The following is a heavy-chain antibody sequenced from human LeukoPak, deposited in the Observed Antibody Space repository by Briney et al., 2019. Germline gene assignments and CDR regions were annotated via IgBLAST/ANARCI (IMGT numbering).Heavy chain of an antibody. Sequence: ASVKVSCKASGYTFSSFGISWVRQAPGQGLEWMGWIAVYNGNTNYAQKFQGRLTMTTDTSTSTAYMELRSLRSDDTALYYCARAGLSGWYFDYWGQGTLVTVSS. J-gene: IGHJ4*02. V-gene: IGHV1-18*01. CDR1: GYTFSSFG. CDR3: ARAGLSGWYFDY. CDR2: IAVYNGNT. D-gene: IGHD6-19*01.